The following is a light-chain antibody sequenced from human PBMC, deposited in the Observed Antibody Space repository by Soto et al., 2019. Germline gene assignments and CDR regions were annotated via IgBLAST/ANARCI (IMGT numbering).Light chain of an antibody. V-gene: IGKV1-39*01. CDR1: QSIGIA. CDR2: AAS. Sequence: DIQMTQSPSSLSASVGDRVTITCRASQSIGIALNWYQQKPGTAPNVLIYAASTLQRGVPSRFSGSGSGTDFTLPISSLQSEDFATYYCEQSYSMFRSFGGGTKVEIK. CDR3: EQSYSMFRS. J-gene: IGKJ4*01.